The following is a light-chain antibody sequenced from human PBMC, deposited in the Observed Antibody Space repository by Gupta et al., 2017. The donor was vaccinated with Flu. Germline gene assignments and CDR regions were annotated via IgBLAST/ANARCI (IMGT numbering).Light chain of an antibody. V-gene: IGLV3-1*01. J-gene: IGLJ2*01. CDR3: QTWDSSTGV. Sequence: SPGQTASVTCSGDKLGNNFVSWYQQKPGQSPVLVIYQDAKRPSGIPERFSGSNSGNTATLTISGTQAMDEADFYCQTWDSSTGVFGGGTKLTVL. CDR1: KLGNNF. CDR2: QDA.